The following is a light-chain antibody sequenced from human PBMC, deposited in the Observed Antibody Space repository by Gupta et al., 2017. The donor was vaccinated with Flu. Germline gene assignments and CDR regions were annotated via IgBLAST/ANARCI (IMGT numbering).Light chain of an antibody. CDR1: SSDGGGSNF. CDR2: DVS. Sequence: QSALTQPRSVSGSPVPSVTISCTGTSSDGGGSNFVSWYQQHPGKAPKLMLYDVSKRPSGVPDRCSGSKSGNTASLTISGLQAEDEADYYCCSNAGSYTYVFGTETKVTVL. V-gene: IGLV2-11*01. CDR3: CSNAGSYTYV. J-gene: IGLJ1*01.